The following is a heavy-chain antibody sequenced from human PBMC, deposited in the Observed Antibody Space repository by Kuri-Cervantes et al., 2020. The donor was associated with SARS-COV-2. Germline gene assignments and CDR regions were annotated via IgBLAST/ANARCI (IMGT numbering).Heavy chain of an antibody. CDR2: TYYNSQWYT. CDR1: GESVSSNSAA. Sequence: SCAISGESVSSNSAAWDWIRQSPSRGLEWLGRTYYNSQWYTDYSPSVKSRIIIRSDTSKNHVSLQLNSVTPEDTAVYYCAREQISLIVLQSGTFAIWGQGTMVTVSS. CDR3: AREQISLIVLQSGTFAI. V-gene: IGHV6-1*01. J-gene: IGHJ3*02. D-gene: IGHD3-22*01.